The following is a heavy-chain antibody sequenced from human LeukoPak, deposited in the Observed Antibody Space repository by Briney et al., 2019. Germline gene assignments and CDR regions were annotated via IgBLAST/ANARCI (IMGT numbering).Heavy chain of an antibody. CDR2: ISYDGSNK. Sequence: GGSLRLSCAASGFTFSYYAMHWVRQAPGKGLEWVAVISYDGSNKYYADSVKGRFTISRGNSKNTLYLQMNSLRAEDTAVYYCAKGGRYCSSTSCYEWFDPWGQGTLVTVSS. D-gene: IGHD2-2*01. J-gene: IGHJ5*02. V-gene: IGHV3-30*04. CDR3: AKGGRYCSSTSCYEWFDP. CDR1: GFTFSYYA.